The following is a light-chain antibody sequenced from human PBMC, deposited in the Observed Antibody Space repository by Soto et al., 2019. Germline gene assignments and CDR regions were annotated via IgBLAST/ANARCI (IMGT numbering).Light chain of an antibody. CDR3: EPGRNRGHM. J-gene: IGKJ4*02. Sequence: IVLAQSPATLSLSQGGRATLSLRASQSVSSYLAWYQQKPGQAPRLLIYDASNRATGIPARFSGSGSGTDFPLTNSSPQPEDHAVQFREPGRNRGHMFGGGTKVDIK. V-gene: IGKV3-11*01. CDR1: QSVSSY. CDR2: DAS.